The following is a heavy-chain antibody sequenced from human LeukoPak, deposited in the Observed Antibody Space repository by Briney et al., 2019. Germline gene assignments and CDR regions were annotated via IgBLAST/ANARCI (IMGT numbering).Heavy chain of an antibody. CDR3: ARLYCSGGRCYLGHFDY. V-gene: IGHV4-39*01. CDR1: GGPNNRSSYY. D-gene: IGHD2-15*01. CDR2: IYNSGST. J-gene: IGHJ4*02. Sequence: SETLSLTCSVSGGPNNRSSYYWGWIRQPPGKGLEWIGSIYNSGSTYYSPSLKRGFTISVDMSNKQFSLKLSSVTAADTAVYYCARLYCSGGRCYLGHFDYWGQGTLVTVAS.